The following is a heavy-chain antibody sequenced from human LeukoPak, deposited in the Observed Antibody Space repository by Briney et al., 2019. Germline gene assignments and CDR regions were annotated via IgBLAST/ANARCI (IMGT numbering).Heavy chain of an antibody. J-gene: IGHJ4*02. Sequence: SETLSLTCAVSAYSISSGYYWGWIRQPPGKGREWIGSIYHSGSAYYNPSLKSRVTISVDTSKNQFSLKLSSVTAADTAVYYCTKVSSSWYGYFDYWGQGTLVTVSS. CDR1: AYSISSGYY. CDR2: IYHSGSA. CDR3: TKVSSSWYGYFDY. V-gene: IGHV4-38-2*01. D-gene: IGHD6-13*01.